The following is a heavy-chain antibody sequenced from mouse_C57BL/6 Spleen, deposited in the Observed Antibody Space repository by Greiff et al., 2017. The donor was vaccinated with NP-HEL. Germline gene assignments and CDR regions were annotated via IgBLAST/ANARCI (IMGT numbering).Heavy chain of an antibody. CDR3: AKNGMVTTRYFDV. Sequence: QVQLKESGPGLVQPSQSLSITCTVSGFSLTSYGVHWVRQSPGKGLEWLGVIWSGGSTDYNAAFISRLSISKDNSKSQVFFKMNSLQADDTAIYYCAKNGMVTTRYFDVWGTGTTVTVSS. CDR1: GFSLTSYG. J-gene: IGHJ1*03. D-gene: IGHD2-2*01. CDR2: IWSGGST. V-gene: IGHV2-2*01.